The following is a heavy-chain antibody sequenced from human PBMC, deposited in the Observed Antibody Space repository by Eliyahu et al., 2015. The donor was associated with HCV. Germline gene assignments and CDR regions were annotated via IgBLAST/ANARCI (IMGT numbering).Heavy chain of an antibody. J-gene: IGHJ4*02. CDR3: ARKSGWYGNFDY. Sequence: QVQLQESGPGLVKPSETLSLTCTVSGGSVSSGSYYWSWIRQPPGKGLEWIGYIYYSGSTNYNPSLKSRVTISVDTSKNQFSLKLSSVTAADTAVYYCARKSGWYGNFDYWGQGTLVTVSS. D-gene: IGHD6-19*01. V-gene: IGHV4-61*01. CDR1: GGSVSSGSYY. CDR2: IYYSGST.